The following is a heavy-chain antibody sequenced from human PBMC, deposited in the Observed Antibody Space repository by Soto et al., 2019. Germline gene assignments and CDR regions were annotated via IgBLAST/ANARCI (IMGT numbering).Heavy chain of an antibody. J-gene: IGHJ4*02. Sequence: SVKVSCNASGGTFSSYTITWVRQAPGQGLEWMGRIIPILGIANYAQKFQGRVTITADKSTGTAYIELSSLRSEDTAVYYCLNIPHYWGQGTLVTVSS. CDR2: IIPILGIA. V-gene: IGHV1-69*02. CDR3: LNIPHY. CDR1: GGTFSSYT.